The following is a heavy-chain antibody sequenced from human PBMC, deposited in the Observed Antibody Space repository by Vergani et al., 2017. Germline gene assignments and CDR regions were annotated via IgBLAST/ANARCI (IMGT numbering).Heavy chain of an antibody. CDR1: GFTFSSYG. Sequence: QVQLVESGGGVVQPGRSLRLSCAASGFTFSSYGMHWVRQAPGKGLEWVAVISYDGSNKYYADSVKGRFTISRDNSKNTLYLQMNSLRAEDTAVYYCARAGAIYNERDGMDVWGQGTTVTVSS. V-gene: IGHV3-30*03. CDR3: ARAGAIYNERDGMDV. CDR2: ISYDGSNK. D-gene: IGHD1-1*01. J-gene: IGHJ6*02.